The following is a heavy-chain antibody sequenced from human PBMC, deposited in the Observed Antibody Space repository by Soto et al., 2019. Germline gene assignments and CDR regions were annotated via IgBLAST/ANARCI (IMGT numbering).Heavy chain of an antibody. Sequence: SETLSLTCTVSGGSIISYYWSWIRQPPGKGLEWIGYIYYSGSTNYNPSLKSRVTISVDTSKNQFSLKLSSVTAADTAVYYCARRGTYYDFWSGYGPWYFDLWGRGTLVTVSS. V-gene: IGHV4-59*08. J-gene: IGHJ2*01. D-gene: IGHD3-3*01. CDR3: ARRGTYYDFWSGYGPWYFDL. CDR2: IYYSGST. CDR1: GGSIISYY.